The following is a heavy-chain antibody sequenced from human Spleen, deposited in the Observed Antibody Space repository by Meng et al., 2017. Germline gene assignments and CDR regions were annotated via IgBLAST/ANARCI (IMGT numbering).Heavy chain of an antibody. CDR2: IKSKVDGGTT. V-gene: IGHV3-15*01. CDR1: GGTFRNFW. Sequence: GESLKISCVASGGTFRNFWMTWVRQAPGKGLEWVGRIKSKVDGGTTDFAAPVKGRFTISRDDAQNTLYLQMDSLITEDTAVYFCATGAAAADHWGQGTLVTVSS. D-gene: IGHD6-13*01. J-gene: IGHJ4*02. CDR3: ATGAAAADH.